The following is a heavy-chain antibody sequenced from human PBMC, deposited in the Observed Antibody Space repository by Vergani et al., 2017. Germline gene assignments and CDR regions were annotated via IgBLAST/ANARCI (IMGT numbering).Heavy chain of an antibody. J-gene: IGHJ4*02. Sequence: EVQLLESGGGLVQPGGSLRLSCAASGFTFNNYATSWVRQAPGKGLEWVSTISDSGGSTYYADPVKGRFTISRDSSKNTLYLQMNSLRAEDTAVYYCAKDGVYGDPPADCGQGTLVTFTS. CDR2: ISDSGGST. D-gene: IGHD4-17*01. CDR1: GFTFNNYA. V-gene: IGHV3-23*01. CDR3: AKDGVYGDPPAD.